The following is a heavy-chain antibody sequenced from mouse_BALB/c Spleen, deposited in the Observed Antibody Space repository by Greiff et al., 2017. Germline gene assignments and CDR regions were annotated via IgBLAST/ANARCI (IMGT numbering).Heavy chain of an antibody. CDR2: ISTYYGDA. V-gene: IGHV1S137*01. J-gene: IGHJ4*01. D-gene: IGHD2-3*01. CDR3: ARGLSGDGYRGAMDY. Sequence: VQLQQSGAELVRPGVSVKISCKGSGYTFTDYAMHWVKQSHAKSLEWIGVISTYYGDASYNQKFKGKATMTVDKSSSTAYMELARLTSEDSAIYYCARGLSGDGYRGAMDYWGQGTSVTVSS. CDR1: GYTFTDYA.